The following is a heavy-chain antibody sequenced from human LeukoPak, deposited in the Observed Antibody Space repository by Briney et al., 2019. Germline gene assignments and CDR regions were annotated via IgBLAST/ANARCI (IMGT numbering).Heavy chain of an antibody. CDR1: GGSFSGYY. Sequence: SETLSLTCAVYGGSFSGYYWSWIRQPPGKGLEWIGEINHSGSTNYNPSLKSRVTISVDTSKNQFSLKLSSVTAADTAVYYCARGPGAMVTVDYLGQGTLVTVSS. J-gene: IGHJ4*02. CDR3: ARGPGAMVTVDY. D-gene: IGHD5-18*01. CDR2: INHSGST. V-gene: IGHV4-34*01.